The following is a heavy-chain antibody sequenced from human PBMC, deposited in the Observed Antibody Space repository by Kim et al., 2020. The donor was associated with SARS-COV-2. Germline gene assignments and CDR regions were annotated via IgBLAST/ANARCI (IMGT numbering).Heavy chain of an antibody. CDR3: ARVTNDYGDYNFDY. Sequence: ASVKVSCKASGYTFTSYYIHWVRQAPGQGLEWMGIINPSGGTTSYAQKFQGRVTMTRDTSTSTVYMELSSLRSEDTAVYYCARVTNDYGDYNFDYWGQGTLITVSS. J-gene: IGHJ4*02. CDR2: INPSGGTT. V-gene: IGHV1-46*01. D-gene: IGHD4-17*01. CDR1: GYTFTSYY.